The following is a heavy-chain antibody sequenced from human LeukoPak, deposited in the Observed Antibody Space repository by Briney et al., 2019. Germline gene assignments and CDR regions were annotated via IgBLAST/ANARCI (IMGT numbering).Heavy chain of an antibody. CDR3: ATCTSPAGYYHYYYMDV. CDR2: FDPEDGET. V-gene: IGHV1-24*01. Sequence: ASVKVSCKVSGYTLTELSMHWVRQAPGKGLEWMGGFDPEDGETIYAQKFQGRVTMTEDTSTDTAYMELSSLRSEDTAVYYCATCTSPAGYYHYYYMDVWGKGTTVTVSS. CDR1: GYTLTELS. D-gene: IGHD2-2*01. J-gene: IGHJ6*03.